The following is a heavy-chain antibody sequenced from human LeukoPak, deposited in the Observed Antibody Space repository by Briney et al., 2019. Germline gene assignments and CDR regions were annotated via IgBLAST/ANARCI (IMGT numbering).Heavy chain of an antibody. CDR3: ARIAARQLDY. CDR2: ISGSGGST. D-gene: IGHD6-6*01. V-gene: IGHV3-23*01. Sequence: GGSLRLSCAASGFTFSSYAMSWVRQAPGKGLEWVSAISGSGGSTYYADSVKGRFTISRDNAKNSLYLQMNSLRAEDTAVYYCARIAARQLDYWGQGTLVTVSS. J-gene: IGHJ4*02. CDR1: GFTFSSYA.